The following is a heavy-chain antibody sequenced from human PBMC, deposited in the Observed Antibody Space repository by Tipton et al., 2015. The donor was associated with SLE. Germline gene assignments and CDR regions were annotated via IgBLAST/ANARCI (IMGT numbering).Heavy chain of an antibody. V-gene: IGHV4-61*01. Sequence: TLSLTCAVSGYSISSGYYWSWIRQPPGKGLEWIGYIYYSGSTNYNPSLKSRVTISVDTSKNQFSLKLSSVTAADTAVYYCARDRGGGPTPDAFDIWGQGTMVTVSS. CDR1: GYSISSGYY. CDR3: ARDRGGGPTPDAFDI. CDR2: IYYSGST. J-gene: IGHJ3*02. D-gene: IGHD3-10*01.